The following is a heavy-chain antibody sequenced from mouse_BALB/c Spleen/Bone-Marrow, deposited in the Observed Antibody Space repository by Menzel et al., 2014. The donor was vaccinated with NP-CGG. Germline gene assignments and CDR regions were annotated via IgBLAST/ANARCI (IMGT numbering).Heavy chain of an antibody. CDR3: PWGGGFVF. V-gene: IGHV1-47*01. Sequence: QIELKQSGPELMKRGASGKMSCTAFGYTFTTYPIEWMKQNHGKSLEWIGNFHPYNDDTKYNEKFKGKAKLTVEKSSSTRYFEVSRLTAYGFGFCCFPWGGGFVFWCEGTLVAIS. CDR2: FHPYNDDT. CDR1: GYTFTTYP. J-gene: IGHJ3*01.